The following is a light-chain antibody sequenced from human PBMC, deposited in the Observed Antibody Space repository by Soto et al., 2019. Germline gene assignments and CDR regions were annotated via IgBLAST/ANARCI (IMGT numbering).Light chain of an antibody. CDR2: EAS. CDR1: QSISYW. V-gene: IGKV1-5*03. CDR3: QQYNSYRT. Sequence: DIQMTQSPSTLSAPVGDRVTITCRASQSISYWLAWYQQKPGKAPKLLIYEASSLGSGVPSRFSGSGSGTEFTLTISSLQPDDFATYYCQQYNSYRTFGQGTKVDIK. J-gene: IGKJ1*01.